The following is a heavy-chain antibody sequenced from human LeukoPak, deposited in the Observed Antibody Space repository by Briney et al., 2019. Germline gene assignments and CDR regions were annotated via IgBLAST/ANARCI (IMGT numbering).Heavy chain of an antibody. CDR3: ARHSSTTALFHAFDI. D-gene: IGHD2/OR15-2a*01. CDR2: IYTGGST. Sequence: GGSLRLSCAASGFTVSSNYMSWVRQAPGKGLEWVSVIYTGGSTHSADSVKGRFTISRDNSRNTLYLQMNSLRVKDTAVYYCARHSSTTALFHAFDIWGQGTMVTVSS. J-gene: IGHJ3*02. V-gene: IGHV3-53*01. CDR1: GFTVSSNY.